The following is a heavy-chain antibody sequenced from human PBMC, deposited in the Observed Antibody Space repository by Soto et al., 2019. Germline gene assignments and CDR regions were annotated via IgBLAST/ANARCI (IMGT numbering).Heavy chain of an antibody. Sequence: SETLSLTCTVSGGSISSYYWSWIRQPPGKGLEWIGYIYYSGSTNYNPSLKSRVTISVDTSKNQFSLKLSSVTAADTAVYYCARSTYSSFFPFDYWGQGTLVTVSS. CDR3: ARSTYSSFFPFDY. CDR1: GGSISSYY. CDR2: IYYSGST. V-gene: IGHV4-59*08. J-gene: IGHJ4*02. D-gene: IGHD6-6*01.